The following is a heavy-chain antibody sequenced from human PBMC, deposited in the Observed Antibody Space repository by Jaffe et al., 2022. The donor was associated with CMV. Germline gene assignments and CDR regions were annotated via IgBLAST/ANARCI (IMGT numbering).Heavy chain of an antibody. D-gene: IGHD3-10*01. CDR2: INPSGGST. V-gene: IGHV1-46*01. Sequence: QVQLVQSGAEVKKPGASVKVSCKASGYTFTSYYMHWVRQAPGQGLEWMGIINPSGGSTSYAQKFQGRVTMTRDTSTSTVYMELSSLRSEDTAVYYCARRGDGSGSYYERITFDYWGQGTLVTVSS. CDR1: GYTFTSYY. J-gene: IGHJ4*02. CDR3: ARRGDGSGSYYERITFDY.